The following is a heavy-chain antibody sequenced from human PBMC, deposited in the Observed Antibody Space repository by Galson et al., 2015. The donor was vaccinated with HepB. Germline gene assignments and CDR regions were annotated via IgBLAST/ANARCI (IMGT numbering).Heavy chain of an antibody. J-gene: IGHJ4*02. Sequence: ETLSLTCTVSGGSISSSSYYWGWIRQPPGKGLEWIGSIYYSGSTYYNPSLKSRVTISVDTSKNQFSLKLSSVTAADTAVYYCARHNGIAVAGKNFDYWGQGTLVTVSS. CDR1: GGSISSSSYY. CDR2: IYYSGST. D-gene: IGHD6-19*01. V-gene: IGHV4-39*01. CDR3: ARHNGIAVAGKNFDY.